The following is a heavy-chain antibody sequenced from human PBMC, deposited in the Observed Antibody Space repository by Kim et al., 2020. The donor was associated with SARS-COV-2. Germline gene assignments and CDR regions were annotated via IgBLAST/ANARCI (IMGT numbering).Heavy chain of an antibody. CDR1: GYSFTSYP. CDR3: ARDSGTDYYFYGMDV. V-gene: IGHV1-3*01. J-gene: IGHJ6*02. CDR2: INAGNGNT. D-gene: IGHD1-26*01. Sequence: ASVKVSCKASGYSFTSYPMHWVRQAPGQRLEWMGWINAGNGNTKYSEKFQGRVTITRDTSASTVYMELSSLRSEDTAVFYCARDSGTDYYFYGMDVWGQGTTVTVSS.